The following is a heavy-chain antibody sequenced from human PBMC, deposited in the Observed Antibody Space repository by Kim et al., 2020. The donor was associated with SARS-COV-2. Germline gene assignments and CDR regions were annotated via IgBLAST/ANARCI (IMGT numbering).Heavy chain of an antibody. CDR1: GGSISSSSYY. Sequence: SETLSLTSTVSGGSISSSSYYWGWIRQPPGKGLEWIGNIYYSGTTYYNPSLRSRVTISVDTSKSQFSLKLSSVTAADTAVYYCARRTTMPGGPFDYWGQ. V-gene: IGHV4-39*01. CDR2: IYYSGTT. D-gene: IGHD1-1*01. J-gene: IGHJ4*02. CDR3: ARRTTMPGGPFDY.